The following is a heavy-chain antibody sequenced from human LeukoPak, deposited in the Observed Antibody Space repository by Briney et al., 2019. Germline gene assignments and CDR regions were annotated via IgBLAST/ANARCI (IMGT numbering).Heavy chain of an antibody. V-gene: IGHV1-2*02. J-gene: IGHJ4*02. CDR3: ARGCSGGSCYFLY. CDR1: GYTFTGYY. CDR2: IYPNSGGT. D-gene: IGHD2-15*01. Sequence: ASVKVSCKASGYTFTGYYMRWVRQAPGQGLEWMGWIYPNSGGTNYAQKFQGRVTMTRDTSISTAYMELSRLRSDDTAVYYCARGCSGGSCYFLYWGQGTLVTVSS.